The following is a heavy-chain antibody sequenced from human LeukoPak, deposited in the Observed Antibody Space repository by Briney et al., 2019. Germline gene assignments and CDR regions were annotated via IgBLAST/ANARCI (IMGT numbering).Heavy chain of an antibody. J-gene: IGHJ4*02. CDR3: EGSGWLSEFDY. CDR1: GYTFTSYY. D-gene: IGHD6-19*01. Sequence: ASVKVSCKASGYTFTSYYMHWVRQAPGQGLEWMGIINPSGGSTSYAQKFQGRVTMTRDTSKNQFSLKLSSVTAADTAVYYCEGSGWLSEFDYWGQGTLVTVSS. V-gene: IGHV1-46*01. CDR2: INPSGGST.